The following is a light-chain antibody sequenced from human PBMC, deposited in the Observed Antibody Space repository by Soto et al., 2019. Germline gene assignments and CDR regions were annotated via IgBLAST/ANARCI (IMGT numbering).Light chain of an antibody. Sequence: ENVLTQSPGTLSLSPGERANLSCRASQSISSSYLAWYQQKPGQTPRLLIYHASNRATGIPDRFSGSGSGTDFTLTISRLEPEDFAVYYCQHYGDSLLTFGGGTQLEIK. CDR1: QSISSSY. CDR2: HAS. V-gene: IGKV3-20*01. CDR3: QHYGDSLLT. J-gene: IGKJ4*01.